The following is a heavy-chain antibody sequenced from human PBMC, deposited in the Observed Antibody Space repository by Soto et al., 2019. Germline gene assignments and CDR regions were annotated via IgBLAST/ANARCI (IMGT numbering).Heavy chain of an antibody. CDR2: INHTGST. Sequence: QVQLQQWGAGLLKPSETLSLTCAVYGGSFSSYYWSWIRQPPGKGLEWIGEINHTGSTNYNPSLKSRVTISVDTSKSQFFLKLSSVTAADTAVYYCARTSRFDYWGQGTLVTVSS. CDR1: GGSFSSYY. CDR3: ARTSRFDY. V-gene: IGHV4-34*01. J-gene: IGHJ4*02. D-gene: IGHD6-6*01.